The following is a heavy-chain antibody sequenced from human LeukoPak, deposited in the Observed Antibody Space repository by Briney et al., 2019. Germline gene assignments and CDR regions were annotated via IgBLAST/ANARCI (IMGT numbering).Heavy chain of an antibody. Sequence: ASVKVSCKASGYTFTGYYIHWMRQAPGQGLEWMGRINPDSGGPNYAHKFQGRVTMTRDTSISTAYMDLSRLTSDDTAVYYCARDDASITIFGVAPYYYYGMDVWAQGTTVTVSS. CDR3: ARDDASITIFGVAPYYYYGMDV. V-gene: IGHV1-2*06. D-gene: IGHD3-3*01. J-gene: IGHJ6*02. CDR1: GYTFTGYY. CDR2: INPDSGGP.